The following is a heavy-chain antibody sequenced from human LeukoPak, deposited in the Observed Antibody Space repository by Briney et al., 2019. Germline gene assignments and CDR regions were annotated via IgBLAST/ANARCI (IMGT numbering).Heavy chain of an antibody. CDR2: ISYDGSNK. CDR1: GFTFSSYG. Sequence: PGGSLRLSCAASGFTFSSYGMHWVRQAPGKGLEWVAVISYDGSNKYYADSVKGRFTISRDNSKNTLYLQMNSLRAEDTAVYYCAKDLRKGSYYMGYFDYWGQGTQVTVSS. D-gene: IGHD3-10*01. V-gene: IGHV3-30*18. CDR3: AKDLRKGSYYMGYFDY. J-gene: IGHJ4*02.